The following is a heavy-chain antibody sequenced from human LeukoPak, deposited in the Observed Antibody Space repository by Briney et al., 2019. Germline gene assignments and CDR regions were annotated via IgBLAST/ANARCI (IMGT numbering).Heavy chain of an antibody. CDR1: GFTFSPYA. J-gene: IGHJ4*02. D-gene: IGHD2-2*01. V-gene: IGHV3-23*01. CDR2: ISGSGAST. Sequence: PGGSLRLSCAASGFTFSPYAISWVRQAPGKGLEWVSAISGSGASTYYADSVKGRFTISRDNSKNTMYLQMNSLRAEYTAVYYCAKGYCSGTNCYVFFDYWGRGTLVTVSS. CDR3: AKGYCSGTNCYVFFDY.